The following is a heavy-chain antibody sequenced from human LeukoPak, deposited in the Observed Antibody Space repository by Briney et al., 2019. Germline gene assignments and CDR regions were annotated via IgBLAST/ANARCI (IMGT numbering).Heavy chain of an antibody. Sequence: LPGGSLRLSCAASGFTFSSYWMTWVRQAPGKGLEWVANIKQDGSEKNYVESEKGRFTISRDNAKNSLYLQMNSLGVEDTAVYYCARDRRYDILSGFHNYYGMDVWGQGTTVTVSS. J-gene: IGHJ6*02. D-gene: IGHD3-9*01. CDR1: GFTFSSYW. CDR2: IKQDGSEK. V-gene: IGHV3-7*01. CDR3: ARDRRYDILSGFHNYYGMDV.